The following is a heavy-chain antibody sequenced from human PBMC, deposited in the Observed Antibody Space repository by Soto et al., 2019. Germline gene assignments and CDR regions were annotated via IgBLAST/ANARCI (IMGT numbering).Heavy chain of an antibody. D-gene: IGHD6-6*01. CDR2: IKSKTDGGTT. CDR1: GFTFSNAW. V-gene: IGHV3-15*01. Sequence: GGSLRLSCAASGFTFSNAWMSWVRQAPGKGLEWVGRIKSKTDGGTTDYAAPVKGRFTISRDDSKNTLYLQMNSLKTEDTAVYYCTTDREYSSSSSFDYWGQGTLVTVSS. J-gene: IGHJ4*02. CDR3: TTDREYSSSSSFDY.